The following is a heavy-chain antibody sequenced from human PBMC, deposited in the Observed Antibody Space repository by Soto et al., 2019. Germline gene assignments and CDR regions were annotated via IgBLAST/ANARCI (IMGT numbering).Heavy chain of an antibody. CDR1: GFIYSNYA. D-gene: IGHD2-8*02. V-gene: IGHV3-30*18. CDR2: VSHDGTLY. J-gene: IGHJ4*02. CDR3: VKDRSDTWSFDY. Sequence: QAQLVESGGRVVQPGRSLRLSCSASGFIYSNYAMHWVRQVPGKGLEWLAVVSHDGTLYPYADSVKGRFTISRDNSRKMLYLQMNSLRPDDTAVYYCVKDRSDTWSFDYWGQGTLVTVSS.